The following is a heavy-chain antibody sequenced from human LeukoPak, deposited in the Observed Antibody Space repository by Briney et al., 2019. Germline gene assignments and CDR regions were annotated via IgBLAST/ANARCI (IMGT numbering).Heavy chain of an antibody. CDR3: ARDEAPGYYYYYGMDV. CDR2: IYSGGST. Sequence: GGSLRLSCAASGFTVSSNYMSWVRQAPGKGLEWVSVIYSGGSTYHADSVKGRFTISRDNSKKTLYLQMSSLRAEDTAVYYCARDEAPGYYYYYGMDVWGQGTTVTVSS. J-gene: IGHJ6*02. V-gene: IGHV3-53*05. CDR1: GFTVSSNY.